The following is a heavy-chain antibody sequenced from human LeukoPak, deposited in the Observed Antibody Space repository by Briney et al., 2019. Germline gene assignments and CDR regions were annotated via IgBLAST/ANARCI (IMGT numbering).Heavy chain of an antibody. CDR1: GGTFSSYA. CDR2: IIPIFGTA. Sequence: SVKVSCKASGGTFSSYAISWVRQAPGQGLEWMGGIIPIFGTANYAQKFQGRVTITADESTSTAYMELSSLRSEDTAVYYCAKTTVTNYYYYYYMDVWGKGTTVTVSS. CDR3: AKTTVTNYYYYYYMDV. J-gene: IGHJ6*03. D-gene: IGHD4-17*01. V-gene: IGHV1-69*13.